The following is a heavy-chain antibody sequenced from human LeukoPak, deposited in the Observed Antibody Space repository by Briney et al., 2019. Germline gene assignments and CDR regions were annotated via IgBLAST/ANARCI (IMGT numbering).Heavy chain of an antibody. V-gene: IGHV3-21*04. J-gene: IGHJ4*02. CDR3: ARVSAGWDPPY. Sequence: GGSLRLSCAASGFTFSSYSMNWVRQAPGKGLEWVSSISSSSSYIYYADSVKGRFTISRDNAKNSLYLQMNSLRAEDTAVYYCARVSAGWDPPYWGQGTLVTVSS. CDR1: GFTFSSYS. CDR2: ISSSSSYI. D-gene: IGHD1-26*01.